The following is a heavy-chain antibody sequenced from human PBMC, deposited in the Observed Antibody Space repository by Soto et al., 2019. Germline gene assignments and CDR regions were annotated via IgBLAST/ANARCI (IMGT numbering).Heavy chain of an antibody. D-gene: IGHD6-19*01. V-gene: IGHV3-23*01. CDR1: GFTFSDYA. CDR2: ISASSTDT. CDR3: AKGYRTTGWSP. J-gene: IGHJ5*02. Sequence: EVQLLESGGGLVQPGGSLRLSCEGSGFTFSDYAMSWVRQAPGKGLDWVSAISASSTDTDYANSVKGRLTISRANSKNTLYLQMNSLRVEDTAIYYCAKGYRTTGWSPWCQGTLVTVSS.